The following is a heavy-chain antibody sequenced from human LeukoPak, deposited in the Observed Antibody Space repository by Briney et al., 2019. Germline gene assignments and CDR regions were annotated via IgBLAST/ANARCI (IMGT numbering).Heavy chain of an antibody. CDR1: GGSISSYY. CDR2: IYYSGST. D-gene: IGHD3-3*01. Sequence: SETLSLTCTVSGGSISSYYWSWIRQPAGKGLEWIGRIYYSGSTNYNPSLKSRVTISVDTSKNQLSLKLSSVTAADTAVYYCAGGYDFWSGPRYAFDIWGQGTMVTVSS. CDR3: AGGYDFWSGPRYAFDI. J-gene: IGHJ3*02. V-gene: IGHV4-4*07.